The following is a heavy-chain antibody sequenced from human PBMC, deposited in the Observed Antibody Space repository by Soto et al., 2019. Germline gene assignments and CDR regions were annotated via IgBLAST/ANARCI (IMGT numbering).Heavy chain of an antibody. D-gene: IGHD3-22*01. J-gene: IGHJ3*02. Sequence: GSLRLSCAASGFTFSSYAMSWVRQAPGKGLEWVSAISGSGGSTYYADSVKGRSTISRDNSKNTLYLQMNSLRAEDTAVYYCAKDRVGYYDSSGYYLDAFDIWGQGTMVTVSS. V-gene: IGHV3-23*01. CDR1: GFTFSSYA. CDR2: ISGSGGST. CDR3: AKDRVGYYDSSGYYLDAFDI.